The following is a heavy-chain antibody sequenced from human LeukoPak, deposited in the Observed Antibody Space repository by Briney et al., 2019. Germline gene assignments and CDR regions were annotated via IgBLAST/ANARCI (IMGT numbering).Heavy chain of an antibody. CDR2: IHSSLST. J-gene: IGHJ4*02. CDR1: GGSVSNPIYY. Sequence: PSETLSLTCTVSGGSVSNPIYYWTWIRQPPGQGLEWIGYIHSSLSTNYNPSLKSQVTMSVDTSKNQFSLKLNSVTAADTALYYCARRISSGYSDYWGQGTLVTVSS. D-gene: IGHD3-22*01. CDR3: ARRISSGYSDY. V-gene: IGHV4-61*01.